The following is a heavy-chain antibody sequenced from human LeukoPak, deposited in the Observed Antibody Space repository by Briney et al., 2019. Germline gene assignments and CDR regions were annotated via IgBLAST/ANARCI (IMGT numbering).Heavy chain of an antibody. V-gene: IGHV3-30*02. J-gene: IGHJ4*02. CDR2: IRYDGSNK. CDR1: GFTFSSYG. D-gene: IGHD2-2*01. Sequence: PGGSLRLSCAASGFTFSSYGMHWVRQAPGKGLEWVALIRYDGSNKYYADSVKGRFTISRDNSKNTLYLQMNSLRAEDTAVYYCAKEGESGFRIVVVPAARAAPPDYWGQGTLVTVSS. CDR3: AKEGESGFRIVVVPAARAAPPDY.